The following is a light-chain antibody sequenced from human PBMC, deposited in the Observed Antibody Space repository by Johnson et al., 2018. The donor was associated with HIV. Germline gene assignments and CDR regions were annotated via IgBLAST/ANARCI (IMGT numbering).Light chain of an antibody. V-gene: IGLV1-51*02. CDR2: ENN. CDR1: SSNIGNNY. J-gene: IGLJ1*01. CDR3: GTWDSSLRGGV. Sequence: QSVLTQPPSVSAAPGQKVTISCSGSSSNIGNNYVSWYQQLPGTAPKLLIYENNKRPSGIPDRFSGSKSGTSATLGITGLQTGDEADYYCGTWDSSLRGGVFGPGTKVTVL.